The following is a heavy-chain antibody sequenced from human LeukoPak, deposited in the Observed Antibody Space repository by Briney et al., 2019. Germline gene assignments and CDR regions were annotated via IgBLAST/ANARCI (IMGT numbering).Heavy chain of an antibody. Sequence: GGSLRLSCAASGFTFSSYSMNWVRQAPGEGLEWVSSISSSSSYIYYADSVKGRFTISRDNAKNSLYLQINSLRAEDTAVYYCARESPMVRGVIISWGQGTLVTVSS. J-gene: IGHJ4*02. CDR1: GFTFSSYS. CDR3: ARESPMVRGVIIS. CDR2: ISSSSSYI. V-gene: IGHV3-21*01. D-gene: IGHD3-10*01.